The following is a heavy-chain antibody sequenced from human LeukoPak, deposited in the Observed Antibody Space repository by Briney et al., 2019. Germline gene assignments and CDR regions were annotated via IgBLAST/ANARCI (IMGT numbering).Heavy chain of an antibody. V-gene: IGHV4-31*03. CDR1: GGSITSGDYH. J-gene: IGHJ3*02. D-gene: IGHD5-24*01. Sequence: SQTLSLTCTVSGGSITSGDYHWSWIRQYPGKGLEWIGYIYHSGSTYYNPSLKSRLTISVDTSKNQFSLKLNSLTAADTAVYYCAREARGMATNAHDTFDIWGRGTMVTVSS. CDR2: IYHSGST. CDR3: AREARGMATNAHDTFDI.